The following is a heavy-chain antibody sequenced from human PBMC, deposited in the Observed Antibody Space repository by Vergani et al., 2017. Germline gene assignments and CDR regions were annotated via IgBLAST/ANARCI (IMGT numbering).Heavy chain of an antibody. J-gene: IGHJ2*01. CDR1: GDSIISRSYY. Sequence: QMQLQESGPGLVKASETLSLTCTVSGDSIISRSYYWGWLRQPPGKGLEWIGCIYNSGNGDSSSSLKSRVTISADTSKNQFSLRLTSVPAADTAVYYCASGKYYSDSTSHFRGRYFDVWGRGTLVTVPS. CDR2: IYNSGNG. CDR3: ASGKYYSDSTSHFRGRYFDV. D-gene: IGHD3-16*01. V-gene: IGHV4-39*01.